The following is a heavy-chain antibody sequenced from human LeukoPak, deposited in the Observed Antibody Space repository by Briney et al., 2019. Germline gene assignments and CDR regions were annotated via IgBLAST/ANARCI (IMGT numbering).Heavy chain of an antibody. V-gene: IGHV4-34*01. CDR1: GGSFSGYY. D-gene: IGHD3-10*01. CDR3: ARDIHYYYGSDGMDV. J-gene: IGHJ6*02. Sequence: SETLSLTCAVYGGSFSGYYWGWIRQPPGKGLEWIGSIYYSGSTYYNPSLKSRVTISVDTSKNQFSLKLSSVTAADTAVYYCARDIHYYYGSDGMDVWGQGTTVTVSS. CDR2: IYYSGST.